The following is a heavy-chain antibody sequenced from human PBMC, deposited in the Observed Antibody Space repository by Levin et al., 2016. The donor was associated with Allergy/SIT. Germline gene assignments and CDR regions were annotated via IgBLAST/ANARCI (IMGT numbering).Heavy chain of an antibody. Sequence: ASVKVSCKASGYTFTSYAMHWVRQAPGQRLEWMGWINAGNGNTKYSQKFQGRVTITRDTSASTAYMELSSLRSEDTAVYYCARYSSSLGEGWFDPWGQGTLVTVSS. J-gene: IGHJ5*02. CDR1: GYTFTSYA. D-gene: IGHD6-13*01. V-gene: IGHV1-3*01. CDR2: INAGNGNT. CDR3: ARYSSSLGEGWFDP.